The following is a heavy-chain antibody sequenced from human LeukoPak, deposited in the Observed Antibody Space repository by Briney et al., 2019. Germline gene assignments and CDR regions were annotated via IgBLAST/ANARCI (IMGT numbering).Heavy chain of an antibody. CDR3: ARSQLWFGELFYYFDY. CDR2: IIPIFGTA. Sequence: SVKVSCKASGGTFSSYAISWVRQAPGQGLEWMGGIIPIFGTANYAQKFQGRVTITADESTSTAYMELSSLRSEDTAVYYCARSQLWFGELFYYFDYWGQGTLVTVSS. CDR1: GGTFSSYA. V-gene: IGHV1-69*01. J-gene: IGHJ4*02. D-gene: IGHD3-10*01.